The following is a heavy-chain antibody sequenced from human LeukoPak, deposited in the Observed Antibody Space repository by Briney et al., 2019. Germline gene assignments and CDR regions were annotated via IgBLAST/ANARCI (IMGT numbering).Heavy chain of an antibody. V-gene: IGHV3-20*04. CDR2: INWNGGST. CDR1: RFTVSSNY. D-gene: IGHD6-13*01. J-gene: IGHJ4*02. Sequence: GGSLRLSCAASRFTVSSNYMSWVRQAPGKGLEWVSGINWNGGSTGYADSVKGRFTISRDDAKNSLYLQMNSLRAEDTAFYYCERTYSSSWYYFDYWGQGTLVTVSS. CDR3: ERTYSSSWYYFDY.